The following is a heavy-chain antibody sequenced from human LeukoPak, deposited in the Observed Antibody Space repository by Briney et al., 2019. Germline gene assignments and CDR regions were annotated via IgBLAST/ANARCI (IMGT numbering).Heavy chain of an antibody. Sequence: GGSLRLSCAASGFTFSNARMNWVRQAPGKGLEWVGRIKSKTDGGTTDYAATVKGRFTISTDDSKNTLYLQMNGLKTEDTAVYYCTTGQVVDYDASGYSALDYWGQGTLVTVSS. CDR3: TTGQVVDYDASGYSALDY. D-gene: IGHD3-22*01. CDR1: GFTFSNAR. CDR2: IKSKTDGGTT. J-gene: IGHJ4*02. V-gene: IGHV3-15*01.